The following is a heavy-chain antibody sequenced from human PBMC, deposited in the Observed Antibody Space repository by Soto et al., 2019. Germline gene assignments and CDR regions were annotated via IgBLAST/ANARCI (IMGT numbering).Heavy chain of an antibody. Sequence: GGSLRLSCAASGFTFSSYWMSWVRQAPGKGLEWVANIKQDGSEKYYVDSVKGRFTISRDNAKNSLYLQMNSLRAEDTAVYYCARVWWLRPTVPASPPDYWGQGTLVTVSS. CDR3: ARVWWLRPTVPASPPDY. CDR1: GFTFSSYW. V-gene: IGHV3-7*01. D-gene: IGHD5-12*01. J-gene: IGHJ4*02. CDR2: IKQDGSEK.